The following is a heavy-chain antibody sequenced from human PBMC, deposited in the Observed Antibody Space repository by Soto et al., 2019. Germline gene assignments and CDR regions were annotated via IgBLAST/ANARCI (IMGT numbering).Heavy chain of an antibody. CDR1: GGSIRSGGYY. V-gene: IGHV4-31*03. J-gene: IGHJ4*02. Sequence: QVQLPESGPGLVQPSQTLSLTCTVSGGSIRSGGYYWSWIRQHPGKGLEWIGYIYYSGSTYYNPSLKSRVTISVDSSKNQFSLQLSSVTAADTAVYYCARVRTMVRGVTFDYWGQGTLVTVSS. CDR3: ARVRTMVRGVTFDY. CDR2: IYYSGST. D-gene: IGHD3-10*01.